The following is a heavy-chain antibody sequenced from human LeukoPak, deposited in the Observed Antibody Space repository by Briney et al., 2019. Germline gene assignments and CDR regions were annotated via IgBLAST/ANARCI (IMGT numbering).Heavy chain of an antibody. J-gene: IGHJ5*02. CDR1: GGSFSGYY. CDR2: INHSGST. D-gene: IGHD3-9*01. Sequence: PSETLSLTCAVYGGSFSGYYWSWIRRPPGKGLEWIGEINHSGSTNYNPSLKSRVTISVDTSKNQFSLKLSSVTAADTAVYYCARGQYYDILTGSFDPWGQGTLVTVSS. V-gene: IGHV4-34*01. CDR3: ARGQYYDILTGSFDP.